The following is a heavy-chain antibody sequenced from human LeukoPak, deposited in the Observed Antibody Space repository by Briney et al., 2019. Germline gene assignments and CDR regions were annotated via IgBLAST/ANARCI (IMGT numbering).Heavy chain of an antibody. V-gene: IGHV3-7*01. Sequence: GGSLRLSCAASGFIFTNYFMSWGRQAPGKGLEWVASIKHDGSEKYYVEAVRGRFTISRDKTMNSLYLQMSSLRAEDTAVYYCATDRGWRTSGYYLYYFEYWGQGTLVTYSS. CDR3: ATDRGWRTSGYYLYYFEY. J-gene: IGHJ4*02. CDR1: GFIFTNYF. D-gene: IGHD3-3*01. CDR2: IKHDGSEK.